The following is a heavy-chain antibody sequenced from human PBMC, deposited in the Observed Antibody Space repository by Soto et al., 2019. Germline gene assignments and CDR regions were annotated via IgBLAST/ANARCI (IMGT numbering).Heavy chain of an antibody. J-gene: IGHJ6*03. CDR2: IYYSGST. V-gene: IGHV4-30-4*01. Sequence: PSETLSLTCTVSGGSISSGDYYWSWIRQPPGKGLEWIGYIYYSGSTYYNPSLKSRVTISVDTSKNQFSLKLSSVTAADTAVYYCACYYGSGSYLPTYYYYYYMDVWGKGTTVTVSS. CDR1: GGSISSGDYY. D-gene: IGHD3-10*01. CDR3: ACYYGSGSYLPTYYYYYYMDV.